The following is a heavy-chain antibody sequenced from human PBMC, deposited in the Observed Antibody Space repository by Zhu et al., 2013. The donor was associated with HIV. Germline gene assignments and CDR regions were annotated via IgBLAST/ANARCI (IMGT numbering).Heavy chain of an antibody. V-gene: IGHV1-69*01. CDR3: ARDREMATINWFDP. D-gene: IGHD5-12*01. Sequence: QVQLVQSGAEVRTPGASVKVSCWASGYIFSSYAISWVRQAPGQGLEWMGGIIPMFGTANYAQKFQGRVTIIADESTSTAYMELSSLRSEDTAVYYCARDREMATINWFDPWGQGTLVTVSS. CDR2: IIPMFGTA. J-gene: IGHJ5*02. CDR1: GYIFSSYA.